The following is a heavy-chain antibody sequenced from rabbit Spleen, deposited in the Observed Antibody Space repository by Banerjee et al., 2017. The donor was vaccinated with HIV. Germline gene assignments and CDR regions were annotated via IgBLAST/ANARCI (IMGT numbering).Heavy chain of an antibody. Sequence: QSLEESGGDLVKPGASLTLTCIASGVSFSGDSYMCWVRQAPGKGLEWIACIYAGSSGSTYSATWAKGRFTISKTSSTTLTLQMTSLTAADTATYFCARDTGTSFSTYGMDLWGPGTLVTVS. CDR1: GVSFSGDSY. V-gene: IGHV1S40*01. J-gene: IGHJ6*01. CDR2: IYAGSSGST. D-gene: IGHD8-1*01. CDR3: ARDTGTSFSTYGMDL.